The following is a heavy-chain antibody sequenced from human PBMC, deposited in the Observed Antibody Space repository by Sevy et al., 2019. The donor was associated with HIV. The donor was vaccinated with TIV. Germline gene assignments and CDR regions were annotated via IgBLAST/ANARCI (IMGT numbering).Heavy chain of an antibody. CDR1: GFTFSSYS. CDR2: ISSSSSTI. CDR3: ARVEYCTNGVCYHYYYYGIDV. D-gene: IGHD2-8*01. Sequence: GGSLRISCAASGFTFSSYSMNWVRQAPGKGLEWVSYISSSSSTIYYADSVKGRFTISRDNAKNSLYLQMNSLRDEDTAVYYCARVEYCTNGVCYHYYYYGIDVWGQGTTVTVSS. J-gene: IGHJ6*02. V-gene: IGHV3-48*02.